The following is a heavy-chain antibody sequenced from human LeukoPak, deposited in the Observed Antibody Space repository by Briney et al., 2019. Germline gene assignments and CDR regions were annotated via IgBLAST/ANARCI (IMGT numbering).Heavy chain of an antibody. CDR1: EFTFSTYW. D-gene: IGHD3-3*01. J-gene: IGHJ4*02. CDR2: IKQDGSEK. CDR3: ARAGGTWSADAMDYFDY. Sequence: PGGSLRLSCAASEFTFSTYWMSWVRQAPGKGLEWVATIKQDGSEKYYVDSVKGRFTISRDNAQKSLYLQMNSLRAEDTAVYYCARAGGTWSADAMDYFDYWGQGTLVTVSS. V-gene: IGHV3-7*01.